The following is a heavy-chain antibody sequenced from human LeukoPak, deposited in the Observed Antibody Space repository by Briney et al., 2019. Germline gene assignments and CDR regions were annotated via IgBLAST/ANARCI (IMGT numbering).Heavy chain of an antibody. V-gene: IGHV3-23*01. CDR3: AKNYGPGSSREHYYGMDV. D-gene: IGHD3-10*01. CDR1: GFTFSSYA. Sequence: PGGSLRLSCAASGFTFSSYAMSWVRQAPGKGLEWVSSISGSSGSAYYAYSVKGRFTFSRDSSKNTLYLQMNSMRAEDTAVYYCAKNYGPGSSREHYYGMDVWGQGTTVTVSS. CDR2: ISGSSGSA. J-gene: IGHJ6*02.